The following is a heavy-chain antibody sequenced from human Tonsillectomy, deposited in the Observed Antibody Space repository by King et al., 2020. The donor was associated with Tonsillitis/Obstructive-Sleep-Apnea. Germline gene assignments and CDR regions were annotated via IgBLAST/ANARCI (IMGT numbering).Heavy chain of an antibody. CDR3: ARVGYDFWSGYEHWYFDL. D-gene: IGHD3-3*01. V-gene: IGHV4-59*01. CDR2: IYYSGST. Sequence: QLQESGPGLVKPSETLSLTCTVSGGSISSYYWSWIRQPPGKGLEWIGYIYYSGSTNYNPSLKSRVTISVDTSKNQFSLKLSSVTAAATAVYYCARVGYDFWSGYEHWYFDLWGRGTLVTVSS. CDR1: GGSISSYY. J-gene: IGHJ2*01.